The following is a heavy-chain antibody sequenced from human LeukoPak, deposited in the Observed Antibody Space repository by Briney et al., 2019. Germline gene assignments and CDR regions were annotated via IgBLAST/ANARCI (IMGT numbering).Heavy chain of an antibody. J-gene: IGHJ5*02. CDR3: VRAAQEGRDSLTGVQTGNWFNP. Sequence: GASVKVSCKASGYTFTSYDTNWVRQATGQGPEWMGWMNPNSGDAGYAEQFQGRMNLTRIISITTAYMELTSLKSEDTAIYYCVRAAQEGRDSLTGVQTGNWFNPWGQGTLVTVSS. D-gene: IGHD3/OR15-3a*01. CDR1: GYTFTSYD. V-gene: IGHV1-8*01. CDR2: MNPNSGDA.